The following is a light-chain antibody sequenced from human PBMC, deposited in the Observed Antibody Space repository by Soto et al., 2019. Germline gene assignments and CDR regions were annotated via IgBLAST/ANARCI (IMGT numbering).Light chain of an antibody. CDR1: QTVTSNY. Sequence: EVVLTQSPGTLALSPCERATLSCGASQTVTSNYLAWYQQKPGQAPRLLIYGASSRATGIPDRFSGSGSGTEFTLTISSLQPDDFAAYYCQHYNSYSSTFGQGTKVDI. J-gene: IGKJ1*01. CDR3: QHYNSYSST. CDR2: GAS. V-gene: IGKV3-20*01.